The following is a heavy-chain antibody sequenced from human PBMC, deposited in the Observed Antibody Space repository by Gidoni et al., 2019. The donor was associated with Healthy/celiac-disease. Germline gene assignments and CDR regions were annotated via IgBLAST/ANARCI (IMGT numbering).Heavy chain of an antibody. V-gene: IGHV3-23*01. J-gene: IGHJ4*02. D-gene: IGHD4-17*01. CDR3: AKDLDDYGDYGSGD. CDR1: GFPFCSYA. CDR2: ISGSGGST. Sequence: EVQLLESGGGLVQPGGSLRLSCAASGFPFCSYAMSWVRQAPGKGLEWVSAISGSGGSTYYADSVKGRFTISRDNSKNTLYLQMNSLRAEDTAVYYCAKDLDDYGDYGSGDWGQGTLVTVSS.